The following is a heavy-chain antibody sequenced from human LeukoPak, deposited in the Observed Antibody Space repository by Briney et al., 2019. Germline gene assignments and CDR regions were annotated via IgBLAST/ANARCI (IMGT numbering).Heavy chain of an antibody. D-gene: IGHD6-6*01. Sequence: GGLRLSCAVSGFTFIGFWMSWSRQAPGKGLEWVASINSDGSEGYYADVVKGRFTISRDNAKNSLYLQINSLRAEDTAVYCCARSSYSSSSSVWGQGTMVTVSS. CDR3: ARSSYSSSSSV. V-gene: IGHV3-7*03. CDR2: INSDGSEG. J-gene: IGHJ3*01. CDR1: GFTFIGFW.